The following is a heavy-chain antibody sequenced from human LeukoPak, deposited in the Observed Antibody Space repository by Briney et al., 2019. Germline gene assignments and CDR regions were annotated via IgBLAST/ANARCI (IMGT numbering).Heavy chain of an antibody. D-gene: IGHD6-19*01. J-gene: IGHJ6*03. CDR2: IYHSGST. CDR3: ARDSSGWYGDYYYYYYMDV. CDR1: GGSISSSSYY. V-gene: IGHV4-39*07. Sequence: SETLSLTCTVSGGSISSSSYYWGWIRQPPGKGLEWIGSIYHSGSTYYNPSLKSRVTISVDTSKNQFSLKLSSVTAADTAVYYCARDSSGWYGDYYYYYYMDVWGKGTTVTVSS.